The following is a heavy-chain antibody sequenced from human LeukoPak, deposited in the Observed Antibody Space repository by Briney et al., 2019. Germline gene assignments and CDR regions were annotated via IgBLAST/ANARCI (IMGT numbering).Heavy chain of an antibody. D-gene: IGHD3-10*01. CDR2: ISYDGSNK. V-gene: IGHV3-30-3*01. Sequence: HPGGSLRLSCAASGFTFSSYAMHWVRQAPGKGLEWVAVISYDGSNKYYADSVKGRFTISRDNSKNTLYLQMNSLRAEDTAVYYCAKSSTRHDGSGSYSASDYWGQGTLVTVSS. CDR3: AKSSTRHDGSGSYSASDY. J-gene: IGHJ4*02. CDR1: GFTFSSYA.